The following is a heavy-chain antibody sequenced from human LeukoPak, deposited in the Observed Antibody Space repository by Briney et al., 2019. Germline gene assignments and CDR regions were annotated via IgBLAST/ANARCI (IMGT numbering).Heavy chain of an antibody. J-gene: IGHJ3*01. Sequence: GESLKISCKGSGYSFADYWVGWARQMPGKGLEWMGIIYPGDSDTRYSPAFQGQVTISADKSINTAYLQWSSLKASDNAMYFCARHRPKHVHSDWGAFDFWGQGTMVTVSS. CDR3: ARHRPKHVHSDWGAFDF. CDR1: GYSFADYW. D-gene: IGHD6-19*01. V-gene: IGHV5-51*01. CDR2: IYPGDSDT.